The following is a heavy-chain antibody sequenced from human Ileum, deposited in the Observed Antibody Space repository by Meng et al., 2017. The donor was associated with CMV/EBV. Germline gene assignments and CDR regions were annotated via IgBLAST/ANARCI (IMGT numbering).Heavy chain of an antibody. J-gene: IGHJ6*02. D-gene: IGHD4/OR15-4a*01. CDR2: ISGSGGTA. CDR1: AFTFSSYA. CDR3: AKSLTYFHYHGMDV. V-gene: IGHV3-23*01. Sequence: SGAASAFTFSSYAMSWVRQAPGKGLEWVSSISGSGGTAYYADSVKGRFTISRDNSKNTLYLQMDSLRAEDTAVYYCAKSLTYFHYHGMDVWGQGTMVTVSS.